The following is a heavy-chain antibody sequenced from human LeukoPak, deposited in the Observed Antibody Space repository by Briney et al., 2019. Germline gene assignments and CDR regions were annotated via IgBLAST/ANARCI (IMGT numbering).Heavy chain of an antibody. J-gene: IGHJ4*02. Sequence: GGSLRLSCAASGFTFSSYWMSWVRQAPGKGLEWVANIKQDGIEKYYVDSVKGRFTISRGNAKTSLYLQMNSLRAEDTAVYYCARPNYYDSSGYPSVLDYWGQGTLVTVSS. CDR2: IKQDGIEK. D-gene: IGHD3-22*01. CDR1: GFTFSSYW. V-gene: IGHV3-7*01. CDR3: ARPNYYDSSGYPSVLDY.